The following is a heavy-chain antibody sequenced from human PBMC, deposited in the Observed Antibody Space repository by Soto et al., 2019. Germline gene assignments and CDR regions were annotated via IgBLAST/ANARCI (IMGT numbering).Heavy chain of an antibody. CDR3: ARRPYQWLSKTYAFDI. V-gene: IGHV6-1*01. D-gene: IGHD6-19*01. CDR2: TYYRSKWYN. CDR1: GDSVSSNSAA. Sequence: SQTLSLTCAISGDSVSSNSAAWNWIRQSPSRGLEWLGRTYYRSKWYNDYAVSVKSRITINPDTSKNQFSLQLNSVTPEDTAVYYCARRPYQWLSKTYAFDIWGQETMVTVSS. J-gene: IGHJ3*02.